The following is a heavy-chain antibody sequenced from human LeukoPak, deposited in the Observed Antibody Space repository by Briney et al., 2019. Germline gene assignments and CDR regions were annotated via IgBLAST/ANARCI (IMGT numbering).Heavy chain of an antibody. Sequence: GGSLRLSCAASGFTFSSYSMNWVRQAPGKGLEWVSYISSSSSTIYYTDSVKGRFTISRDNAKNSLYLQMNSLRAEDTAVYYCARDQIGTGTIYYYYYMDVWGKGTTVTVSS. CDR3: ARDQIGTGTIYYYYYMDV. D-gene: IGHD1-1*01. CDR1: GFTFSSYS. J-gene: IGHJ6*03. CDR2: ISSSSSTI. V-gene: IGHV3-48*04.